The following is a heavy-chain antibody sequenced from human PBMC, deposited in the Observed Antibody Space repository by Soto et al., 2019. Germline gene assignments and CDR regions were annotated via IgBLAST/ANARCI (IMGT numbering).Heavy chain of an antibody. J-gene: IGHJ6*03. V-gene: IGHV4-39*01. D-gene: IGHD3-3*01. CDR3: ARQAGSPPEPPYYDFWSGYQNYYYYYYMDV. CDR2: IYYSGST. CDR1: GGSISSSSYY. Sequence: QLQLQESGPGLVKPSETLSLTCTVSGGSISSSSYYWGWIRQPPGKGLEWIGSIYYSGSTYYNPSLKSRVTISVDTSKNQFSLKRSSVTAADTAVYYCARQAGSPPEPPYYDFWSGYQNYYYYYYMDVWGKGTTVTVSS.